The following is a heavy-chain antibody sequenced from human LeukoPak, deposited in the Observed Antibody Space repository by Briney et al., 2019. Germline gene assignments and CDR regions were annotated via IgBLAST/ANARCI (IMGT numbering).Heavy chain of an antibody. CDR2: ISGSGGST. D-gene: IGHD6-13*01. CDR3: AKGLAAAGTFDY. Sequence: PGGSLRLSCAASGFTFSSYAMSWVRQAPGKGLEWVSAISGSGGSTYHADSVKGRFTISRDNSKNTLYLQMNSLRAEDTAVYYCAKGLAAAGTFDYRGQGTLVTVSS. CDR1: GFTFSSYA. J-gene: IGHJ4*02. V-gene: IGHV3-23*01.